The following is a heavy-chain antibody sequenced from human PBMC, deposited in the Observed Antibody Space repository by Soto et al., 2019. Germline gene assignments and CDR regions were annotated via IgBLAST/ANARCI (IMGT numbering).Heavy chain of an antibody. D-gene: IGHD6-19*01. CDR1: GFTFSNYN. CDR2: ITYSSTTI. V-gene: IGHV3-48*02. CDR3: ARAGLAPFDY. J-gene: IGHJ4*02. Sequence: GSLRLSCAASGFTFSNYNMNWVRQTPGKGLEWVSYITYSSTTISYADSVSGRFTISRDNAKNSLYLQMNSLRDEDTAVYYCARAGLAPFDYWGQGTLVTVSS.